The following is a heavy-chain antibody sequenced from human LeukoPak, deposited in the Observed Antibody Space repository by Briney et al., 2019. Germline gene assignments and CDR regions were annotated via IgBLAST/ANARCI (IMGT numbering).Heavy chain of an antibody. CDR2: ISSSSSYI. V-gene: IGHV3-21*01. D-gene: IGHD3-10*01. J-gene: IGHJ5*02. CDR3: ARYNTGSGSYFNWFDP. Sequence: GGSLRLSCAASGFTFSSYSMNWVRQAPGKGLEWVSPISSSSSYIYYADSVKGRFTISRDNAKNSLYLQMNSLRAEDTAVYYCARYNTGSGSYFNWFDPWGQGTLVTVSS. CDR1: GFTFSSYS.